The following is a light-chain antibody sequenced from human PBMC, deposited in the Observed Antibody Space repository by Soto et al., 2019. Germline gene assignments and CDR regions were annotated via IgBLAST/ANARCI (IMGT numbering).Light chain of an antibody. CDR1: SSNIGSNT. Sequence: QSVLTQPPSASGTHGQRVTISCSGSSSNIGSNTVNWYQQLPGTAPKLLIYSNNQRPSGVPDRFSGSKSGTSASLAISGLQSEDEADYYCAAWDASLNGVVFGGGTKLTVL. CDR2: SNN. V-gene: IGLV1-44*01. J-gene: IGLJ2*01. CDR3: AAWDASLNGVV.